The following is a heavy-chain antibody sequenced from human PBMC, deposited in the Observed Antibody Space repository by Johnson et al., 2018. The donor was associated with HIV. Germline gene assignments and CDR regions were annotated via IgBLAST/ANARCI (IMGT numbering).Heavy chain of an antibody. Sequence: VQLVESGGGLVQPGGSLRLSCAASGFIFSSYAMHWVRQAPGKGLQYVSAISSNGGSTYYANSVKGRFTISRDNSKNTLYLQMNSLRAEDTAVYYCAKVGRYSSPHGAFDIWGQGTMVTVSS. CDR3: AKVGRYSSPHGAFDI. J-gene: IGHJ3*02. D-gene: IGHD6-13*01. V-gene: IGHV3-64*01. CDR2: ISSNGGST. CDR1: GFIFSSYA.